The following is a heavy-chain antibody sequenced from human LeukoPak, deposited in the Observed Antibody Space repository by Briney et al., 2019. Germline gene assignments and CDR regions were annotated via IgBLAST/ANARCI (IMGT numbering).Heavy chain of an antibody. V-gene: IGHV3-15*01. CDR3: TTDRLYDSSGYYGYYFDY. Sequence: GGSLRLSCAASGFTFSNAWMSWVRQAPGKGLEWVGRIKSKTDGGTTDYAVPVKGRFTISRDDSKNTLYLQMNSLKTEDTAVYYCTTDRLYDSSGYYGYYFDYWGQGTLVTVSS. CDR2: IKSKTDGGTT. D-gene: IGHD3-22*01. CDR1: GFTFSNAW. J-gene: IGHJ4*02.